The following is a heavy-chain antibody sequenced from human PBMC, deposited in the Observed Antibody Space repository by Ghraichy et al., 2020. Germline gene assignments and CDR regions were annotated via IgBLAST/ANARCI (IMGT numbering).Heavy chain of an antibody. Sequence: GGSLRLSCAASGSTFSSYAMSWVRHAPGEGLEWVSAISGSGGSTYYADSVKGRFTISRDNSKNTLYLQMNSLRAEDTAVYYCAKSGSNYPITLDYWGQGTLVTVSS. CDR2: ISGSGGST. V-gene: IGHV3-23*01. J-gene: IGHJ4*02. D-gene: IGHD4-11*01. CDR1: GSTFSSYA. CDR3: AKSGSNYPITLDY.